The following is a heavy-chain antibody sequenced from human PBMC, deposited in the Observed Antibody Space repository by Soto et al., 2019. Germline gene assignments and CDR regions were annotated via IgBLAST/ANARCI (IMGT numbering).Heavy chain of an antibody. Sequence: QVQLQESGPGLVKPSETLSLTCTVSGGSISSYYWSWIRQPPGKGLEWIGYIYYSGSTNYNPSLNSRVTISVDTSKNQFSLKLSSVTAADTAVYYCARLGGRTTGDDYWGQGTLVTVSS. V-gene: IGHV4-59*08. J-gene: IGHJ4*02. CDR3: ARLGGRTTGDDY. D-gene: IGHD1-1*01. CDR1: GGSISSYY. CDR2: IYYSGST.